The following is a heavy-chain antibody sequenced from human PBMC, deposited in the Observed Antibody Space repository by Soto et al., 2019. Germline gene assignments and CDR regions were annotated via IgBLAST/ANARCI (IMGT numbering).Heavy chain of an antibody. V-gene: IGHV4-39*01. CDR1: GGSISSTTYY. D-gene: IGHD2-8*01. CDR2: IYYTGST. Sequence: SETLSLTCAVSGGSISSTTYYWGWIRQPPGKGLEWIGSIYYTGSTHYNPALKSRVTISVDTSKNQFSLKLSSVTAADTAVYYCARHPTIAELMVYATHYFDHWGQGTLVTVSS. CDR3: ARHPTIAELMVYATHYFDH. J-gene: IGHJ4*02.